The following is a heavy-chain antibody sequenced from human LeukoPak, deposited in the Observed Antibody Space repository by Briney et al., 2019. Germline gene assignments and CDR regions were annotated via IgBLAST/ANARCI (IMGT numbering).Heavy chain of an antibody. V-gene: IGHV4-34*01. CDR3: ARGTSADVYYYYGMDV. CDR1: GGSFSGYY. J-gene: IGHJ6*02. Sequence: PSETLSLTCAVYGGSFSGYYWSWIRQPPGKGLEWIGEINHSGSTNYNPSLKSRVTISVDTSKNQLSLKLSSVTAADTAVYYCARGTSADVYYYYGMDVWGQGTTVTVSS. D-gene: IGHD6-19*01. CDR2: INHSGST.